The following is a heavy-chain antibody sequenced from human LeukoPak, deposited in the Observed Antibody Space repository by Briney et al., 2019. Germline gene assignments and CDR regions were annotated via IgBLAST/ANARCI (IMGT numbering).Heavy chain of an antibody. V-gene: IGHV1-46*01. CDR2: INPSGGST. CDR1: GYTFTSYY. D-gene: IGHD3-22*01. J-gene: IGHJ4*02. CDR3: AREGYSRRDSSNKFLGGDY. Sequence: GASVKVSCKASGYTFTSYYMHWVRQAPGQGLEWMGIINPSGGSTSYAQKFQGRVTMTRDTSTSTVYMELSSLRSEDTAVYYCAREGYSRRDSSNKFLGGDYWGQGTLVTVSS.